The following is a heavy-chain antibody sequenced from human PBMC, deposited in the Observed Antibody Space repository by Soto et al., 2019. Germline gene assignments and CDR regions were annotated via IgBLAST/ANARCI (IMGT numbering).Heavy chain of an antibody. D-gene: IGHD1-26*01. V-gene: IGHV3-15*05. Sequence: EVQLVESGGGLVKPGGSLRLSCAASGFSFSNGWMSWVRQAPGKGLEWVGRIKSKMHGGTTDYASHVKCRFTISRDDSNNTLYLQMHSLHTEDTAVYYCSTDAWEWGQGTLVTVSS. CDR1: GFSFSNGW. CDR2: IKSKMHGGTT. CDR3: STDAWE. J-gene: IGHJ4*02.